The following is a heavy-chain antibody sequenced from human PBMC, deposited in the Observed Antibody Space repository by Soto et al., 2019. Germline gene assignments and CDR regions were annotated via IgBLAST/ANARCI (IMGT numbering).Heavy chain of an antibody. CDR1: GGSISSGGYY. Sequence: QVQLQESGPGLVKPSQTLSLTCTVSGGSISSGGYYWSWIRQHPGKGREWIGYIYYSGSTYYNPSLKSRVTRSVDTTKNQFSLKLGSVTAENTAVYYCARGSSWYGGNYFDYWGQGTLVTVSS. D-gene: IGHD6-13*01. CDR2: IYYSGST. CDR3: ARGSSWYGGNYFDY. J-gene: IGHJ4*02. V-gene: IGHV4-31*03.